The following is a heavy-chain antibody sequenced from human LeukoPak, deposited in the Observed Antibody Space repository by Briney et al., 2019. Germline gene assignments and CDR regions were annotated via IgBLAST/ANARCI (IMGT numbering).Heavy chain of an antibody. CDR3: ARGDTVLDY. V-gene: IGHV3-23*01. Sequence: GGSLRLSCAASGFTFSTYAMSWVRQAPGKGLEWVSSISGSAGSTSYADSVKGRFTISRDNSKNTLYLQVNNLRAEDTAVYYCARGDTVLDYWGQGTLVTVSS. J-gene: IGHJ4*02. CDR1: GFTFSTYA. CDR2: ISGSAGST. D-gene: IGHD5-18*01.